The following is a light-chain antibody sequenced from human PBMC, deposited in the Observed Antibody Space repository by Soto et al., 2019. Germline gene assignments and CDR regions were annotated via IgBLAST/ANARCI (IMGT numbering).Light chain of an antibody. Sequence: EIVITQSPATLSVAPLEIATLSRRASDTVISNLAWYQQKPGQAPRLLIYGASTRATGLPARFSGSGSGTDFPLTISSLEHEDFALYYCQQRSIWPTFGQGTRLEI. CDR3: QQRSIWPT. V-gene: IGKV3-11*01. J-gene: IGKJ5*01. CDR2: GAS. CDR1: DTVISN.